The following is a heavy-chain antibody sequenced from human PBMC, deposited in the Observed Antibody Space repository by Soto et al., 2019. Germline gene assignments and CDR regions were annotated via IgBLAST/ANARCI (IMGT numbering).Heavy chain of an antibody. V-gene: IGHV3-74*01. J-gene: IGHJ4*02. CDR1: GLTFSNFW. D-gene: IGHD2-15*01. CDR2: VTGDGTTT. CDR3: PYANRGGCDF. Sequence: PGGSLRLSCAVSGLTFSNFWMHWVRQAPGKGLVWVSRVTGDGTTTDYADPVKGRFTISRDNAKNTVFLQMNSLRAEDTAVYYCPYANRGGCDFWGQGTLVSVSS.